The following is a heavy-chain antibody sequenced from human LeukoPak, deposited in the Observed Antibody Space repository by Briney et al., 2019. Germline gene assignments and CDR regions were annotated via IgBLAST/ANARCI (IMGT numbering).Heavy chain of an antibody. V-gene: IGHV4-34*01. D-gene: IGHD3-3*01. CDR2: INHSGST. J-gene: IGHJ3*02. CDR3: ARGPQYYDFLSETLEPDAFDI. Sequence: KPSETLSLTCAVYGGSFSGYYWSWIRQPPGKGLEWIGEINHSGSTNYNPSLKSRVTISVDTSKNQFSLKLSSVTAADTAVYYCARGPQYYDFLSETLEPDAFDILGQGTMVTVSS. CDR1: GGSFSGYY.